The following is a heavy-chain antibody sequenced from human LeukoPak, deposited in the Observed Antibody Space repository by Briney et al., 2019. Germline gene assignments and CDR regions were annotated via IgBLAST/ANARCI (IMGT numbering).Heavy chain of an antibody. J-gene: IGHJ1*01. CDR3: ASPSVMSEYFQH. D-gene: IGHD3-16*01. CDR1: GYTFTGYY. Sequence: GASVKVSCKASGYTFTGYYMHLVRQAPGQGQEWMGWINPNSGGTNYAQKCQGRVTMNRDTSISTAYMELSRLRSDDTSLYDCASPSVMSEYFQHWGQGTLVTVSS. CDR2: INPNSGGT. V-gene: IGHV1-2*02.